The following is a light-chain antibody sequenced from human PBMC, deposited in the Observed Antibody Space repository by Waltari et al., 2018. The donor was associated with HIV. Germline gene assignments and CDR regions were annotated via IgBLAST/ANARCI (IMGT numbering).Light chain of an antibody. V-gene: IGKV3-15*01. J-gene: IGKJ1*01. CDR2: GAS. Sequence: EIVMTQSPATLSVSPGERANLSCRASQSVRNNLAWSQQKPGQAPRLLIYGASTRATGIPARFGGSGSGTEFTLTISSLQSEDFAVYYCQQYNNWPPWTFGQGTKVEIK. CDR3: QQYNNWPPWT. CDR1: QSVRNN.